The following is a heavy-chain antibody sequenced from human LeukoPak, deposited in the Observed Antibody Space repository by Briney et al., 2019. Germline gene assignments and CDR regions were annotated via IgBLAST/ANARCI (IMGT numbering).Heavy chain of an antibody. J-gene: IGHJ6*03. CDR3: ARGQRAHVEWSNYMDV. Sequence: KASETLSLTCTVSGGSISSYYWSWIRQPPGKGLEWIGYIYYSGSTNYNPSLKSRVTISVDTSKNQFSLKLSSVTAADTAVYYCARGQRAHVEWSNYMDVWGKGTTVTISS. D-gene: IGHD3-3*01. CDR2: IYYSGST. CDR1: GGSISSYY. V-gene: IGHV4-59*01.